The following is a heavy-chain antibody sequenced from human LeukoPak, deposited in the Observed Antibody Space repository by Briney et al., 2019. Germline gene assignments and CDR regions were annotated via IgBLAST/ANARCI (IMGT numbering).Heavy chain of an antibody. CDR2: ICTAGDT. J-gene: IGHJ4*02. V-gene: IGHV3-13*01. Sequence: GGSLRLSCAASGFTFSTYDMHWVRQATGKGLEWVSAICTAGDTYYLGSSEGGFSISRKDAKTSLYLQINSRRAGDTAVYYCTRTLGGGAHDFWGQGTLVTVSS. CDR1: GFTFSTYD. D-gene: IGHD1-26*01. CDR3: TRTLGGGAHDF.